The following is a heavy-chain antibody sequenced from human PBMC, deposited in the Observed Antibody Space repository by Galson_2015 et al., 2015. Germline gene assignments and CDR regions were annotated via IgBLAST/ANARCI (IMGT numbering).Heavy chain of an antibody. V-gene: IGHV3-49*04. J-gene: IGHJ6*03. Sequence: SLRLSCAASGFTFGDYAMSWVRQAPGKGLEWVGFIRSKAYGGTTEYAASVKGRFTISRDDSKSIAYLQMNSLKTEDTAVYYCTRDLDCSSTSCRYYYYYYMDVWGKGTTVTVSS. CDR1: GFTFGDYA. D-gene: IGHD2-2*01. CDR3: TRDLDCSSTSCRYYYYYYMDV. CDR2: IRSKAYGGTT.